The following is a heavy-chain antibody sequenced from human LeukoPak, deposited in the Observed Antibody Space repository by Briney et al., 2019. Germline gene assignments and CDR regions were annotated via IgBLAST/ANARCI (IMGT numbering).Heavy chain of an antibody. CDR3: ARDMTLPLDSRGYSVMYGMDV. V-gene: IGHV4-30-4*01. CDR1: GGSISSGDYY. J-gene: IGHJ6*02. CDR2: IYYSGST. Sequence: SQTLSLTCTVSGGSISSGDYYWSWIRQPPGKGLEWIGYIYYSGSTYYNPSLKSRVTISVDTSKNQFSLKLSSVTAADTAVYYCARDMTLPLDSRGYSVMYGMDVWGQGTTVTVSS. D-gene: IGHD3-22*01.